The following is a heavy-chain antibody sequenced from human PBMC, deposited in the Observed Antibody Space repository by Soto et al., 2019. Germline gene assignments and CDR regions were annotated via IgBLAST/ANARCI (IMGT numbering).Heavy chain of an antibody. CDR2: ISSSSSYI. CDR3: ARDLLGSGYMTLIFDY. D-gene: IGHD5-12*01. J-gene: IGHJ4*02. V-gene: IGHV3-21*01. Sequence: EVQLVESGGGLVKPGGSLRLSCAASGFTFSSYSMNWVRQAPGKGLEWVSSISSSSSYIYYADSVKGRFTISRDNAKNALYLQMNSLRAEDTAVYYCARDLLGSGYMTLIFDYWGQGTLVTVSS. CDR1: GFTFSSYS.